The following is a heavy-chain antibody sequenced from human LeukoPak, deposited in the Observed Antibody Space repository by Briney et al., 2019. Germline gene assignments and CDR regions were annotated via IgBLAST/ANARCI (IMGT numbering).Heavy chain of an antibody. J-gene: IGHJ4*02. V-gene: IGHV4-59*01. CDR3: ARDILMVGATHYFDY. CDR2: IHHSVSP. D-gene: IGHD1-26*01. Sequence: SETLSLTCTVSGGSITTYYWSWLRQSPGRGLEWIGYIHHSVSPTYNPSLKSRVTISVDTSKNQLSLKVTSVTAADTAVYYCARDILMVGATHYFDYWGQGTLVTVSS. CDR1: GGSITTYY.